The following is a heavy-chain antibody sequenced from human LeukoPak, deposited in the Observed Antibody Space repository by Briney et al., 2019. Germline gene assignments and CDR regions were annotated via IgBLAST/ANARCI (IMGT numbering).Heavy chain of an antibody. Sequence: SVKVSCKASGGTFSSYALSWVRQAPAQGLEWMGGIIPIFCTANYAQKFQGRVTITTDESTSTACVELSSLRSEDTAVYYCARGGVIRGYPDYWGQGTLVTVSS. CDR3: ARGGVIRGYPDY. D-gene: IGHD3-10*01. CDR2: IIPIFCTA. J-gene: IGHJ4*02. V-gene: IGHV1-69*05. CDR1: GGTFSSYA.